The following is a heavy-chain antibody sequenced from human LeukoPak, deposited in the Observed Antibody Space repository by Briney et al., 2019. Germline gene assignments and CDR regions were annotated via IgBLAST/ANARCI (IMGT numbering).Heavy chain of an antibody. J-gene: IGHJ4*02. Sequence: GGSLRLSCAASEFSVGSNYMTWVRQAPGKGLEWVSAISGSGGSAYYADSVKGRFTISRDNSKNTLYLQMNSLRAEDTAVYYCASAWHLGIVVVMLDYWGQGTLVTVSS. V-gene: IGHV3-23*01. CDR3: ASAWHLGIVVVMLDY. CDR2: ISGSGGSA. D-gene: IGHD3-22*01. CDR1: EFSVGSNY.